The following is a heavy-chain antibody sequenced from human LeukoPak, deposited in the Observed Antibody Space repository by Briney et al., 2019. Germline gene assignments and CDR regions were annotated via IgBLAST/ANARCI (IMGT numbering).Heavy chain of an antibody. V-gene: IGHV3-74*01. J-gene: IGHJ4*02. D-gene: IGHD6-19*01. CDR2: INTDGTVT. CDR1: GFTFSKYW. Sequence: GGSLRLSCAASGFTFSKYWMLWVRQAPGKGLESVSRINTDGTVTTYADSVKCRFTVSRDNADNTMFLQMNSVRDEDTAVYYCATKQWLAPPPDSWGQGTPVTVSS. CDR3: ATKQWLAPPPDS.